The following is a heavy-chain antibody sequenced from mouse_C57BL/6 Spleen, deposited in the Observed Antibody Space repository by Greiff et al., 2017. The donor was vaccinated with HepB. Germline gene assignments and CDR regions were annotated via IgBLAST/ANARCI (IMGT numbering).Heavy chain of an antibody. CDR3: ARSITTVERPFDY. J-gene: IGHJ2*01. CDR2: ISDGGSYT. CDR1: GFTFSSYA. D-gene: IGHD1-1*01. V-gene: IGHV5-4*01. Sequence: EVQRVESGGGLVKPGGSLKLSCAASGFTFSSYAMSWVRQTPEKRLEWVATISDGGSYTYYPDNVKGRFTISRDNAKNNLYLQMSLLKSEDTAMYYCARSITTVERPFDYWGQGTTLTVSS.